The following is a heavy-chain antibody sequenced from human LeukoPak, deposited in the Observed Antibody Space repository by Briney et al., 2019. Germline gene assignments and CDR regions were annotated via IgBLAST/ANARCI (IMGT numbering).Heavy chain of an antibody. D-gene: IGHD7-27*01. CDR1: GFTFSDAW. V-gene: IGHV3-15*01. CDR2: IKSKTDGGTS. CDR3: MRGPPWGY. Sequence: PGGSLRLSCAASGFTFSDAWMNWVRQAPGKGLEWVGRIKSKTDGGTSDYAAPVKGRFTIPRDDSKNTLYVQMNSLKTEDTAVYYCMRGPPWGYWGQGTLVTVSS. J-gene: IGHJ4*02.